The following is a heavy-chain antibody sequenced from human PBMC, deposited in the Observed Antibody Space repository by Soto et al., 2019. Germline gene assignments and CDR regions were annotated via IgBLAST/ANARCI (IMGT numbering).Heavy chain of an antibody. CDR3: ARDRGYYYYYMDV. J-gene: IGHJ6*03. V-gene: IGHV1-2*04. CDR1: GYTFTGYS. Sequence: ASVKVPCKASGYTFTGYSMHWVRQAPGQGLEWMGWINPNSGGTNYAQKFQGWVTMTRDTSISTAYMELSRLRSDDTAVYYCARDRGYYYYYMDVWGKGTTVTVSS. CDR2: INPNSGGT.